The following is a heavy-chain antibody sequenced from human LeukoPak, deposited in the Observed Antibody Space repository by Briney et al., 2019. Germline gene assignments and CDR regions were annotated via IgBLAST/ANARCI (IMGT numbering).Heavy chain of an antibody. CDR3: ARGRWGYCSSTSCHRGGNYYYYYMDV. D-gene: IGHD2-2*01. CDR2: IIPIFGTA. V-gene: IGHV1-69*13. Sequence: SVKVSCKASGGTFSSYAISWVRQAPGQGLEWMGGIIPIFGTANYAQKFQGRVTITADESTSTAYMELSSLRSVDTAVYYCARGRWGYCSSTSCHRGGNYYYYYMDVWAKGPRSPSP. CDR1: GGTFSSYA. J-gene: IGHJ6*03.